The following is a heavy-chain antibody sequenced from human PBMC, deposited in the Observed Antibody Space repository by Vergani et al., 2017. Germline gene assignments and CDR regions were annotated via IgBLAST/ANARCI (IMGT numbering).Heavy chain of an antibody. V-gene: IGHV4-38-2*02. Sequence: QVQLQESGPGLVKPSETLSLTCTVSGYSISSGYYWGWIRQPPGKGLEWIGSIYHSGSTYYNPSLKSRVTISVDTSKNQFSLKLSSVTAADTAVNYCARVGIQLWLNDYWGQGTLVTVSS. CDR1: GYSISSGYY. J-gene: IGHJ4*02. CDR2: IYHSGST. D-gene: IGHD5-18*01. CDR3: ARVGIQLWLNDY.